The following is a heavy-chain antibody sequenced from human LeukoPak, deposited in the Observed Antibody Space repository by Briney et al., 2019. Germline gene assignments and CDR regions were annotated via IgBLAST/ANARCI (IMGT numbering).Heavy chain of an antibody. J-gene: IGHJ4*02. CDR3: ARACLRGVKGVDY. CDR1: GFTFSSYW. V-gene: IGHV3-7*01. D-gene: IGHD3-10*01. Sequence: GGSLRLSCAASGFTFSSYWMSWVRQAPGKGLEWVANINQDGSDKYYVDSVKGRFTISRDNTKNSLYLQMNSLRAEDTAVYYCARACLRGVKGVDYWGQGTLVTVSS. CDR2: INQDGSDK.